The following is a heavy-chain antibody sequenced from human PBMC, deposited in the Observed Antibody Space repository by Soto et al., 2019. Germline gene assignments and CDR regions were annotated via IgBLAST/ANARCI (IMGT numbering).Heavy chain of an antibody. CDR1: GMTFSNLR. D-gene: IGHD3-16*01. V-gene: IGHV3-74*01. CDR2: ISRDGSNT. J-gene: IGHJ4*02. Sequence: EVQLVESGGGLVQPGGSLRLSCAAPGMTFSNLRMHWVRQAPGKGLAWVSLISRDGSNTDYAASVQGRFPISRDNAKGTLYLQMNSLRVNDTAHYYCPTLGGEVQHRDYWGQGTLVIVSS. CDR3: PTLGGEVQHRDY.